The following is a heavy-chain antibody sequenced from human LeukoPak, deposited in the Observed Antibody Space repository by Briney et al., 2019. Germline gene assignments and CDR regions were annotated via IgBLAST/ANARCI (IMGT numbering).Heavy chain of an antibody. CDR3: ARATYYYDSSSPSDI. Sequence: ASVKASCKASGYTFTGYYMHWVRQAPGQGLGWMGWINPNSGGTNYAQKFQGRVTMTRDTSISTAYMELSRLRSDDTAVYYCARATYYYDSSSPSDIWGQGTMVTVSS. CDR1: GYTFTGYY. CDR2: INPNSGGT. V-gene: IGHV1-2*02. J-gene: IGHJ3*02. D-gene: IGHD3-22*01.